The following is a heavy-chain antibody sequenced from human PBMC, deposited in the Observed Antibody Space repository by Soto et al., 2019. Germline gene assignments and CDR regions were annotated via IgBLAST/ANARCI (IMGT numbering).Heavy chain of an antibody. CDR1: GGTFSSHS. Sequence: QVQLVQSGAEVKKPGSSVKVSCKVSGGTFSSHSINWVRQAPGQGPEWMVGIIPIFGTENYAPKFQGRVTITADESTSTAYMELSSLTSEDTALYYCSTSVYCSTTRCYYYYGLDVWGQGTTVIVSS. V-gene: IGHV1-69*01. CDR2: IIPIFGTE. D-gene: IGHD2-2*01. J-gene: IGHJ6*02. CDR3: STSVYCSTTRCYYYYGLDV.